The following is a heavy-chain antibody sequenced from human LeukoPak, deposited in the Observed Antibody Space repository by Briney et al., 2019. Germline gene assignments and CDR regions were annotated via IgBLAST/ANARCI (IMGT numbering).Heavy chain of an antibody. J-gene: IGHJ4*02. Sequence: ASVKVSCKVSGYTFTDYYMHWVQQAPGKGLEWMGLVDPEDGETIYAEKFQGRVAITADTSTDTAYMELSSVRSEDTAVYYCATEAKVEMATIDYWGQGTLVTVSS. CDR3: ATEAKVEMATIDY. CDR2: VDPEDGET. V-gene: IGHV1-69-2*01. D-gene: IGHD5-24*01. CDR1: GYTFTDYY.